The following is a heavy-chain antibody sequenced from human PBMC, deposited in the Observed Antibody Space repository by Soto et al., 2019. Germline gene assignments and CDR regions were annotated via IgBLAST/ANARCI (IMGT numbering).Heavy chain of an antibody. V-gene: IGHV1-69*13. CDR3: ARGHPHSYFDSSGYPTPPPFDY. J-gene: IGHJ4*02. CDR1: GGTFSSYA. Sequence: GASVKVSCKASGGTFSSYAISWVRQAPGQGLERMGGIIPIFGTANYAQKFQGRVTITADESTSTAYMELSSLRSEDTAVYYCARGHPHSYFDSSGYPTPPPFDYWGQGTLVTVSS. CDR2: IIPIFGTA. D-gene: IGHD3-22*01.